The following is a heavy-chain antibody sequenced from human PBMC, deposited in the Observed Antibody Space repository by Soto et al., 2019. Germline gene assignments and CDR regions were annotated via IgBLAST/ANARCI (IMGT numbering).Heavy chain of an antibody. Sequence: EVQLVESGGGLVQPGGSLRLSCAASGFTFSSYEMNWVRQAPGKGLEWASYISSSGSTIYYADSVKGRFTISRDNAKNSLYLQMNSLRAEDTAVYYCARGAYYYDSSCYYSGHRGAFDIWGQGTMVTVSS. CDR2: ISSSGSTI. CDR1: GFTFSSYE. D-gene: IGHD3-22*01. CDR3: ARGAYYYDSSCYYSGHRGAFDI. V-gene: IGHV3-48*03. J-gene: IGHJ3*02.